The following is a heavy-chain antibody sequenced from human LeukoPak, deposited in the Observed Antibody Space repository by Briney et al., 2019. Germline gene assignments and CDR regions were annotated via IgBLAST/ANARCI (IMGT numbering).Heavy chain of an antibody. CDR2: IYSGGTT. V-gene: IGHV3-66*02. J-gene: IGHJ4*02. CDR3: ARATYYDSSGYILDY. D-gene: IGHD3-22*01. CDR1: GFTVSSHY. Sequence: GGSLRLSCAASGFTVSSHYMTWVRQAPGKGLEWVSVIYSGGTTYYADSVKGRFTISRDNSKNTLYLQMSSLRAEDTAVYYCARATYYDSSGYILDYWGQGTLVTVSS.